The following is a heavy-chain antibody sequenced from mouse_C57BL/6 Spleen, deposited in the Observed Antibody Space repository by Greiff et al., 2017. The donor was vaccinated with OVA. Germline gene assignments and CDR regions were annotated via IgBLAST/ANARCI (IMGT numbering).Heavy chain of an antibody. CDR3: TDGYYRGWFAY. J-gene: IGHJ3*01. Sequence: EVKVEESGGGLVQPGGSMKLSCVASGFTFSNYWMNWVRQSPEKGLEWVAQIRLKSDNYATHYAESVKGRFTISRDDSKSSVYLQMNNLRAEDTGIYYCTDGYYRGWFAYWGQGTLVTVSA. CDR1: GFTFSNYW. CDR2: IRLKSDNYAT. D-gene: IGHD2-3*01. V-gene: IGHV6-3*01.